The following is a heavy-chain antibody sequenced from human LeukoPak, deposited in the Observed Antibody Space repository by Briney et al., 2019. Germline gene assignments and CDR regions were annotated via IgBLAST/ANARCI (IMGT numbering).Heavy chain of an antibody. CDR3: ARDRNDIVVVPAADLDY. Sequence: ASVKVSCKASGYTFTSYGISWVRQAPGQGLEWMGWISAYNGNTNYAQKLQGRVTMTTDTSTSTAYMELRSLRSDDTAVYYCARDRNDIVVVPAADLDYWGQGTLVTVSS. CDR2: ISAYNGNT. V-gene: IGHV1-18*01. D-gene: IGHD2-2*01. J-gene: IGHJ4*02. CDR1: GYTFTSYG.